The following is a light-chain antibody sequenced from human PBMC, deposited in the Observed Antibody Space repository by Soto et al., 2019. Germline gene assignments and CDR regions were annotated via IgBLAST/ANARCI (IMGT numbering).Light chain of an antibody. J-gene: IGLJ2*01. CDR1: SSDVGGYNY. CDR2: DVN. CDR3: CSYAGSYTML. Sequence: QSVLTQPRSVSGSPGQSVTISCTGTSSDVGGYNYVSWYQQHPGKAPKFIIYDVNKRPSGVPDRFSGSKSGTTASLIISGLQADDEADYYCCSYAGSYTMLFGGGTKLTVL. V-gene: IGLV2-11*01.